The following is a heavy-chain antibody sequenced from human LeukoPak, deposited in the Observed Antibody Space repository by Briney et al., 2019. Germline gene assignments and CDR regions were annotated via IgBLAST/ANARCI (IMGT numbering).Heavy chain of an antibody. V-gene: IGHV3-30*03. CDR3: AREDIVVVPAAPGFDY. Sequence: GGSLRLSCAASGFTFSIYGMNWIRQAPGKGLEWVAVISYDGSNKYYADSVKGRFTISRDNSKNTLYLQMNSLRAEDTAVYYCAREDIVVVPAAPGFDYWGQGTLVTVSS. D-gene: IGHD2-2*01. CDR2: ISYDGSNK. J-gene: IGHJ4*02. CDR1: GFTFSIYG.